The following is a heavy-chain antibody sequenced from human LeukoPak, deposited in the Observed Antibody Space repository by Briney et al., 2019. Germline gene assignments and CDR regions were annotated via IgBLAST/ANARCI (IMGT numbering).Heavy chain of an antibody. J-gene: IGHJ4*02. V-gene: IGHV4-34*01. Sequence: SGTLSLTCAVYGGSFSGYYWSWIRQPPGKGLEWMGEINHSGSTNYNPSLKSRVTISVDTYKNQFSLKLSSVNAADTAVYYCARGGYCSSTSCSSFDYWGQGTLVTGSS. D-gene: IGHD2-2*01. CDR1: GGSFSGYY. CDR2: INHSGST. CDR3: ARGGYCSSTSCSSFDY.